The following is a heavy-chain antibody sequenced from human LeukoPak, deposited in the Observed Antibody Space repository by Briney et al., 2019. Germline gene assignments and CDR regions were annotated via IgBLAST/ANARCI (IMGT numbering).Heavy chain of an antibody. CDR3: ASSSDYGDYDY. CDR1: AFTFSSYE. D-gene: IGHD4-17*01. J-gene: IGHJ4*02. V-gene: IGHV3-48*03. Sequence: GGSLRLSCAASAFTFSSYEMNWVRHAPGRGLEWVSYISSSGSTIYYADSVKGRFTISRDNAKNSLYLQMNSLRAEDTAVYYCASSSDYGDYDYWGQGTLVTVSS. CDR2: ISSSGSTI.